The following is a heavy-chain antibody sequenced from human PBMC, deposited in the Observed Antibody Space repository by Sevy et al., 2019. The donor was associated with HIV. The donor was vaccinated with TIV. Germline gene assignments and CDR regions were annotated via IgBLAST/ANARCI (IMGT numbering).Heavy chain of an antibody. V-gene: IGHV3-15*01. D-gene: IGHD2-15*01. CDR3: TTGDRRDGIVVVPFEY. J-gene: IGHJ4*02. Sequence: GGSLRLSCAASGFTFSNAWMSWVRQSPGKGLEWVGRIRSKAGGGTTDYATIVKGKFTISRDDSRDILYLLLNSLETEDKAVYYCTTGDRRDGIVVVPFEYWGQGTLVTVSS. CDR1: GFTFSNAW. CDR2: IRSKAGGGTT.